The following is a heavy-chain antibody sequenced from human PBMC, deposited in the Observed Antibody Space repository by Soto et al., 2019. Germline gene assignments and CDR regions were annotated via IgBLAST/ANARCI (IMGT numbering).Heavy chain of an antibody. CDR3: ARDSSGASWFDP. CDR1: GGSISSGGYS. CDR2: IYHSGST. V-gene: IGHV4-30-2*01. Sequence: SETLSLTXAVSGGSISSGGYSWSWIRQPPGKGLEWIGYIYHSGSTYYNPSLKSRVTISVDRSKNQFSLKLSSVTAADTAVYYCARDSSGASWFDPWGQGTLVTVSS. J-gene: IGHJ5*02. D-gene: IGHD3-22*01.